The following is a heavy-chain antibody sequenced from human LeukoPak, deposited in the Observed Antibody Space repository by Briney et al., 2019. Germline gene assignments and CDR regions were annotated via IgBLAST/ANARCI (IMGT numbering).Heavy chain of an antibody. CDR2: ISGSGGST. V-gene: IGHV3-23*01. J-gene: IGHJ4*02. CDR3: AKVLRGYYDSSGLNRYYFDY. D-gene: IGHD3-22*01. CDR1: GFTFSDYY. Sequence: GGSLRLSCAASGFTFSDYYMSWIRQAPGKGLEWVSAISGSGGSTYYADSVKGRFTISRDNSKNTLYLQMNSLRAEDTAVYYCAKVLRGYYDSSGLNRYYFDYWGQGTLVTVSS.